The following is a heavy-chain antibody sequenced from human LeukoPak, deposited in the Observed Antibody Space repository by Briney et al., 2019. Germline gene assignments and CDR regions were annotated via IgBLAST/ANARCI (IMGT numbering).Heavy chain of an antibody. CDR3: ARHGFLEWLSSAFDI. CDR1: GGSISSYY. D-gene: IGHD3-3*01. J-gene: IGHJ3*02. V-gene: IGHV4-59*08. CDR2: IYYSGST. Sequence: PSETLSLTCTVSGGSISSYYWSWIRQPPGKGLEWIGYIYYSGSTNYNPSLKSRVTISVDTSKNQFSLKLSSVTAADTAVYYCARHGFLEWLSSAFDIWGQGTMVTVSS.